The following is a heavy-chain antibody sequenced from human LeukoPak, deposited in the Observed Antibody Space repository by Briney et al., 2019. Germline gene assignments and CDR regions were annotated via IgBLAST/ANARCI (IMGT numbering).Heavy chain of an antibody. CDR1: GYSISSGYY. J-gene: IGHJ4*02. CDR3: ARPLNYDSSGYYLHDY. CDR2: IYHSGST. D-gene: IGHD3-22*01. Sequence: SETLSLTCTVPGYSISSGYYWGWIRQPPGKGLEWIGGIYHSGSTYYNPSLKSRVTISVDTSKNQFSLKLTSVTAADTAVYYCARPLNYDSSGYYLHDYWGQGTLVTVSP. V-gene: IGHV4-38-2*02.